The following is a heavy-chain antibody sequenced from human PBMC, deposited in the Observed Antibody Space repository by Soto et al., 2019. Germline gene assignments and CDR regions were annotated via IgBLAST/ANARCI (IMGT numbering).Heavy chain of an antibody. CDR3: TTDDYYDTSGYPDPFDY. V-gene: IGHV3-15*01. CDR1: GFTFSNAW. Sequence: LRLSYAASGFTFSNAWMSWVRQAPGKGLEWVGRIKSKTDGGTTDYAAPVKGRFTISRDDSKNTLYLQMNSLKTEDTAVFYCTTDDYYDTSGYPDPFDYWGQGTLVTVSS. CDR2: IKSKTDGGTT. D-gene: IGHD3-22*01. J-gene: IGHJ4*02.